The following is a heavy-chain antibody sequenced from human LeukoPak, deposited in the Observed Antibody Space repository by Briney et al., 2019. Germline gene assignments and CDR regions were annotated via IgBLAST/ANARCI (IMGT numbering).Heavy chain of an antibody. D-gene: IGHD6-19*01. CDR2: IYYSGST. Sequence: SETLSLTCTVSGGSISSYYWSWIRQPPGKGLEWIGYIYYSGSTNYNPPLKSRVTISVDTSKNQFSLKLSSVTAADTAVYYCARTQWRGGYYFDYWGQGTLVTVSS. V-gene: IGHV4-59*01. CDR1: GGSISSYY. J-gene: IGHJ4*02. CDR3: ARTQWRGGYYFDY.